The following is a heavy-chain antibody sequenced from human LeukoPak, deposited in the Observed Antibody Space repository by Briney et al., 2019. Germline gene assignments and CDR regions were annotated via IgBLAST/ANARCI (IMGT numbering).Heavy chain of an antibody. CDR2: IYYSGST. D-gene: IGHD3-22*01. CDR1: GGSISSSSYY. Sequence: SETLSLTCTVSGGSISSSSYYWGWIRQPPGKGLEWIGSIYYSGSTYYNPSLKSRVTISVDTSKNQFSLKLSSVTAADTAAYYCARQDYDSSGYYSLNYFDYWGQGTLVTVSS. J-gene: IGHJ4*02. V-gene: IGHV4-39*01. CDR3: ARQDYDSSGYYSLNYFDY.